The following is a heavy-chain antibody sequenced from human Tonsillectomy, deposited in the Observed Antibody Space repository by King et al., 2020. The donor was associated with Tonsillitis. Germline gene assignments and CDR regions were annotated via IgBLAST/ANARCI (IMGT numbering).Heavy chain of an antibody. D-gene: IGHD3-22*01. CDR3: ARGDYFDTSGYYPPFDY. J-gene: IGHJ4*02. CDR1: GGSITSYY. CDR2: IYSRGST. V-gene: IGHV4-4*07. Sequence: VQLQESGPGLVKPSETLSLTCTLSGGSITSYYWSWIRQPAGKGLEWIGRIYSRGSTKYQPSLKSRVTMSVDTAKNQFSLKLSSVTAADTAVYYCARGDYFDTSGYYPPFDYWGQGTLVTVSS.